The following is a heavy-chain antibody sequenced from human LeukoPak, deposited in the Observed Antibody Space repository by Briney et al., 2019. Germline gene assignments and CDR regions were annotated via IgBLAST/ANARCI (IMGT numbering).Heavy chain of an antibody. D-gene: IGHD3-10*01. V-gene: IGHV3-9*01. CDR1: GFTFDDCA. CDR3: AREWRGSGDY. J-gene: IGHJ4*02. CDR2: ISWNSGSI. Sequence: GGSLRLSCAASGFTFDDCAMHWVRQAPGKGLEWVSGISWNSGSIGYADSVKGRFTISRDNSKNTLYLQMNSLRAEDTAIYYCAREWRGSGDYWGQGTLVTVSS.